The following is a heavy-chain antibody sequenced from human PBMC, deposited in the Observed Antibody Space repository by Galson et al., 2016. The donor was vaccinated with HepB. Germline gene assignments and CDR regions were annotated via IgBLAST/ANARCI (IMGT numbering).Heavy chain of an antibody. D-gene: IGHD3-10*01. J-gene: IGHJ4*02. CDR2: ISETGSDS. V-gene: IGHV3-23*01. Sequence: SLRLSCAASGFTLRRSVMSWIRQAPGKGPEWVSGISETGSDSYYADSVRGRFTISLDTSKNQFFLKMSSVTAADTAVYYCAVWFGDVNYWGQGTLVTVSS. CDR1: GFTLRRSV. CDR3: AVWFGDVNY.